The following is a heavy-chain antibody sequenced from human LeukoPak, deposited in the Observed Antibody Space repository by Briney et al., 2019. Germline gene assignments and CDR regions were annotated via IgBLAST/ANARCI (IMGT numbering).Heavy chain of an antibody. V-gene: IGHV1-2*06. J-gene: IGHJ4*02. CDR1: GYTFNLYY. Sequence: ASVKLSCKASGYTFNLYYIHWVRQAPGQGLEWLWRINPHTGATHFAQKFQARVTMARDTSITTAYMELSGIKSDDAAVYFCAREDLIAVSGQTFDFWGQGTLVSVSS. D-gene: IGHD6-19*01. CDR2: INPHTGAT. CDR3: AREDLIAVSGQTFDF.